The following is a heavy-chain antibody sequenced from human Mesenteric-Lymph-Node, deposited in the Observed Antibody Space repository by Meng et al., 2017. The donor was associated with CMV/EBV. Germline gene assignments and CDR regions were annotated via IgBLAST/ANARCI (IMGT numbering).Heavy chain of an antibody. Sequence: GESLKISCAASGFTFSNYAMHWVRQAPGKGLEWVAVISYDGSNKEYADSVKGRFTISRDNSKNTLYLEMNSLRAEDTAVYYCVKIGGAYFYGSGTYQIPFDYWGQGTLVTVSS. CDR2: ISYDGSNK. J-gene: IGHJ4*02. V-gene: IGHV3-30-3*02. D-gene: IGHD3-10*01. CDR1: GFTFSNYA. CDR3: VKIGGAYFYGSGTYQIPFDY.